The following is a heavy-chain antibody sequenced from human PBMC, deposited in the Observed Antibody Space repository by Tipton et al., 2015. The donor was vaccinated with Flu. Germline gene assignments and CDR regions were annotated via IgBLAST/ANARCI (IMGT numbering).Heavy chain of an antibody. V-gene: IGHV1-18*04. CDR1: GYTFTSYG. D-gene: IGHD3-3*01. J-gene: IGHJ4*02. CDR3: ARGNYDFWSGSLFDY. Sequence: QPGPEVKKPGASVKVSCKASGYTFTSYGISWVRQAPGQGLEWMGWISAYNGNTNYAQKLQGRVTMTTDTSTSTAYMELRSLRSDDTAVYYCARGNYDFWSGSLFDYWGQGTLVTVSS. CDR2: ISAYNGNT.